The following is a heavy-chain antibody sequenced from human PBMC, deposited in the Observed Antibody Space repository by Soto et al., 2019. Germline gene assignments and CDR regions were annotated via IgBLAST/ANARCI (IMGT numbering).Heavy chain of an antibody. CDR3: ARDFEPIVVVPAAISRPKKNYYYYYMDV. D-gene: IGHD2-2*02. CDR2: ISSSSSYI. Sequence: GGSLRLSCAASGFTFSSYSMNWVRQAPGKGLEWVSSISSSSSYIYYADSVKGRFTISRDNAKNSLYLQMNSLRAEETAVYYCARDFEPIVVVPAAISRPKKNYYYYYMDVWGKGTTVTVSS. V-gene: IGHV3-21*01. CDR1: GFTFSSYS. J-gene: IGHJ6*03.